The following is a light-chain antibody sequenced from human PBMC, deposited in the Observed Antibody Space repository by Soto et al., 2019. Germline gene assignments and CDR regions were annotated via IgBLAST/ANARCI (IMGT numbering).Light chain of an antibody. J-gene: IGLJ3*02. V-gene: IGLV2-14*01. Sequence: QSVLTQPASVSGSPGQSITISCTGTSSDVGNYNYVSWYQQQPGKAPKLMIYDVSNRPSGVSNRFSGSKSGNTASLTISGLQAEDEADYYCSSYTSTMTLVFGGGTKLTVL. CDR2: DVS. CDR1: SSDVGNYNY. CDR3: SSYTSTMTLV.